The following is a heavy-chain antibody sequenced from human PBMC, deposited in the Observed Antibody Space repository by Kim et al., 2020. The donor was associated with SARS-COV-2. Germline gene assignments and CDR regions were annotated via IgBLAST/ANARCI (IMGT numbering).Heavy chain of an antibody. J-gene: IGHJ4*02. Sequence: SETLSLTCTVSGGSISSYYWSWIRQPPGKGLEWIGYIYYSGSTNYNPSLKSRVTISVDTSKNQFSLKLSSVTAADTAVYYCARGGVGLVLPYWGQGTLVTVSS. V-gene: IGHV4-59*01. CDR1: GGSISSYY. CDR3: ARGGVGLVLPY. D-gene: IGHD6-19*01. CDR2: IYYSGST.